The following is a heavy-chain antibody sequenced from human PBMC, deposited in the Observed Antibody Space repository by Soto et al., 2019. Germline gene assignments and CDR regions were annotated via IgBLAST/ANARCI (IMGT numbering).Heavy chain of an antibody. J-gene: IGHJ5*02. CDR2: LHTGTGST. V-gene: IGHV1-3*04. CDR3: ARESRDFVLWFAP. Sequence: ASVKVSCKASGYNFTNYALHWVRQAPGQSPEWLGWLHTGTGSTKYSQKFQGRLTITRDTSASAAYMELTSLRSEDTAVYYCARESRDFVLWFAPGGQGTLVTVSS. D-gene: IGHD6-6*01. CDR1: GYNFTNYA.